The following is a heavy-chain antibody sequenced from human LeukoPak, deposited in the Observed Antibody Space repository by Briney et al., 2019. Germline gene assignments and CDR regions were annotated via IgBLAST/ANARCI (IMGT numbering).Heavy chain of an antibody. CDR1: GYTFTSYG. CDR2: ISAYNGNT. V-gene: IGHV1-18*01. J-gene: IGHJ6*03. Sequence: RASVKVSCKASGYTFTSYGISWVRQAPGQGLEWMGWISAYNGNTNYAQKLQGRVTTTTDTSTSTAYMELRSLRSDDTAVYYCATHSTRIAVRPSDYYYYMDVWGKGTTVIVSS. D-gene: IGHD6-6*01. CDR3: ATHSTRIAVRPSDYYYYMDV.